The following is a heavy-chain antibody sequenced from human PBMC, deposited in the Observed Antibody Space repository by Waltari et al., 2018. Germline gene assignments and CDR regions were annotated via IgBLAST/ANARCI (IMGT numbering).Heavy chain of an antibody. Sequence: QVQLVQSGAEVKKPGASVKVSCKASGYTFTGYYMHWVRPAPGQGLEWMGWINPNSGGTNYAQKFQGRVTMTRDTSISTAYMELSRLRSDDTAVYYCATYNWNYQPPDAFDIWGQGTMVTVSS. CDR3: ATYNWNYQPPDAFDI. D-gene: IGHD1-7*01. J-gene: IGHJ3*02. V-gene: IGHV1-2*02. CDR2: INPNSGGT. CDR1: GYTFTGYY.